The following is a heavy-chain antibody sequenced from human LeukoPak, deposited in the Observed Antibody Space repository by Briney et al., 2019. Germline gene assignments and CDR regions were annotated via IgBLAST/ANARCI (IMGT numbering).Heavy chain of an antibody. CDR2: INLDGSAE. D-gene: IGHD1-26*01. J-gene: IGHJ4*02. CDR1: GFTFSTYW. Sequence: GGSLRLSCAASGFTFSTYWMTWVRQAPGKGLEWVANINLDGSAEYYVGSVRGRFTISRDNSKNSLYLQMNSLRAEDTAVYYCARDHISAYYDYWGQGTLVTASS. CDR3: ARDHISAYYDY. V-gene: IGHV3-7*01.